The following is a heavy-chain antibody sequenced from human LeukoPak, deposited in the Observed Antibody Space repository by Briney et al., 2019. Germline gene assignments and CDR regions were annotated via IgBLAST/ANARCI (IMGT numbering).Heavy chain of an antibody. CDR2: ISAYNGNT. D-gene: IGHD6-13*01. CDR3: ARRDQYSSSWYSWDY. Sequence: GASVKVSCKASGYTFTSYGISWVRQAPGQGLEWMGWISAYNGNTNYAQKLQGRVTMTTDTSTSTAYMELRSLRSDDTAVYYCARRDQYSSSWYSWDYWGQGTLVTVSS. CDR1: GYTFTSYG. V-gene: IGHV1-18*01. J-gene: IGHJ4*02.